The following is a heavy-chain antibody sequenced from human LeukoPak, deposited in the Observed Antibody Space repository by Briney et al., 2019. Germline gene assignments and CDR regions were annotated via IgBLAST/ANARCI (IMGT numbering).Heavy chain of an antibody. CDR1: GFKFSS. CDR2: ISSSSSYI. V-gene: IGHV3-21*01. CDR3: ARGTMFPYYFDY. J-gene: IGHJ4*02. Sequence: RGSLRLSCAASGFKFSSMKWVRQAPGKGLEWVSFISSSSSYIYYADSLKGRFTISRDNAKNSLYLQMNSLRAEDTAVYYCARGTMFPYYFDYWGQGTLVTVSS. D-gene: IGHD3-10*02.